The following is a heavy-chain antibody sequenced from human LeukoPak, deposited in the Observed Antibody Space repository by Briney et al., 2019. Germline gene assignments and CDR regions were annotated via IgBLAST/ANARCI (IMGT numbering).Heavy chain of an antibody. D-gene: IGHD3-9*01. V-gene: IGHV5-51*01. CDR2: IYPGDSDT. CDR3: ARLSDPHSDYDILTGYSHFDY. J-gene: IGHJ4*02. Sequence: GESLKISCKGFGYSFTSYWIGWVRQMPGKGLEWMGIIYPGDSDTRYSPSFQGQVTISADKSISTAYLQWSSLKASDTAMYYCARLSDPHSDYDILTGYSHFDYWGQGTLVTVSS. CDR1: GYSFTSYW.